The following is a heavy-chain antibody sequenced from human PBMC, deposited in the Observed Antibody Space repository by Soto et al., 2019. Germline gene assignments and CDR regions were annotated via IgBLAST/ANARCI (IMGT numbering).Heavy chain of an antibody. CDR1: GYTFTNYW. Sequence: GESLKISCKGSGYTFTNYWIGWVRQMPGKGLEWMGIIYPGGSDTKYNPSFQGQVAISVDKSITTTYLRWTSLKASDTAIYYCAASIFYYGMDVWGQGTTVTVS. CDR2: IYPGGSDT. CDR3: AASIFYYGMDV. J-gene: IGHJ6*02. V-gene: IGHV5-51*01.